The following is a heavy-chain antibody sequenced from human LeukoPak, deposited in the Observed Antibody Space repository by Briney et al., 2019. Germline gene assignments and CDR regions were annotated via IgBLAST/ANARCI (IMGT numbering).Heavy chain of an antibody. CDR3: ARDTYYYDSSGYYYPYYFDY. V-gene: IGHV3-48*01. CDR2: ISSSSTI. J-gene: IGHJ4*02. Sequence: GGALRLSCAASGFTFSSYGMSWVRQAPGKGLEWVSYISSSSTIYYADSVKGRFTISRDNAKNSLYLQMNSLRAEDTAVYYCARDTYYYDSSGYYYPYYFDYWGQGTLVTVSS. CDR1: GFTFSSYG. D-gene: IGHD3-22*01.